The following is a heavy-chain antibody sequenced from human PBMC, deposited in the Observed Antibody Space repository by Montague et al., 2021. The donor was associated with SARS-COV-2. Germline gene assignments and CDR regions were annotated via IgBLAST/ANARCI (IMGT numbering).Heavy chain of an antibody. D-gene: IGHD2-15*01. CDR2: IYYTVST. CDR3: ARHRRAPYCSGGSCYSPPGWFDP. Sequence: WIGYIYYTVSTFHYYNPSLKSRVTISVDTSKNQFSLKLSSVTAADTAVYYCARHRRAPYCSGGSCYSPPGWFDPWGQGTLVTVSS. V-gene: IGHV4-59*08. J-gene: IGHJ5*02.